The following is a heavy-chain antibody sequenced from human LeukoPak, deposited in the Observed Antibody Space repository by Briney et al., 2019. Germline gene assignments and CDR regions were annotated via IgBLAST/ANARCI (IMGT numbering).Heavy chain of an antibody. CDR2: INHSGST. CDR3: ARHGQTGTPLLDNWFDP. V-gene: IGHV4-34*01. Sequence: SETLPLTCAVYGGSFSGYYWSWIRQPPGKGLEWIGEINHSGSTNYNPSLKSRVTISVDTSKNQFSLKLSSVTAADTAVYYCARHGQTGTPLLDNWFDPWGQGTLVTVSS. D-gene: IGHD1-7*01. CDR1: GGSFSGYY. J-gene: IGHJ5*02.